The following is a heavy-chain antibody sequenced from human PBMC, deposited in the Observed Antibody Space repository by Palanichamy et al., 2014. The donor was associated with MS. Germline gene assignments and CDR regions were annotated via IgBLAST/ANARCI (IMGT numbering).Heavy chain of an antibody. CDR3: VSNPGLWYFEK. J-gene: IGHJ1*01. Sequence: EVRIGGVRGGLSSGLGRSLRLSCAASGFKFRSYWMHWVRQAPGKGLVWVSHINFDGDDTTYADSVKGRFSISRDNAKSTLYLQMNSLRADDTAVYYCVSNPGLWYFEKWGQGTLVTVSS. V-gene: IGHV3-74*03. CDR1: GFKFRSYW. D-gene: IGHD5-18*01. CDR2: INFDGDDT.